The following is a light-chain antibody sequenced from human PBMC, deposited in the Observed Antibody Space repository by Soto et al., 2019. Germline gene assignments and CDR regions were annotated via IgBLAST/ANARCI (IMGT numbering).Light chain of an antibody. CDR2: GAS. Sequence: EIVLTQSPGTLSLSPGERATLSCRASQSVSSNYLAWYQQKPGQAPRLLIYGASSRATGIPDRFSGSGSGRDLTLYFCGLGPEEGAVYPCQQYGRSPLTFGGGTQVEIK. J-gene: IGKJ4*01. CDR1: QSVSSNY. V-gene: IGKV3-20*01. CDR3: QQYGRSPLT.